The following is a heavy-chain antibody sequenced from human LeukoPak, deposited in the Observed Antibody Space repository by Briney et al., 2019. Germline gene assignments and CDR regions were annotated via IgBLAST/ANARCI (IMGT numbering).Heavy chain of an antibody. CDR1: GFTFDDYG. V-gene: IGHV3-20*04. D-gene: IGHD6-13*01. CDR2: INWNGGST. CDR3: AREGQQLVENAFDI. J-gene: IGHJ3*02. Sequence: GGSLRLSCAASGFTFDDYGMSWVRQAPGKGLEWVSGINWNGGSTGYADSVKGRFTISRGNAKNSLYLQMNSLRAEDTALYYCAREGQQLVENAFDIWGQGTMVTVSS.